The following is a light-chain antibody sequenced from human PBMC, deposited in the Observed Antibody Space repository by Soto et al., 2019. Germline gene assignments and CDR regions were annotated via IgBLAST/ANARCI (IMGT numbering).Light chain of an antibody. Sequence: QSVLTQPPSVSGAPGQRVTISCTGSSSNIGAPYDVHWYQQSPGTAPKLLIYGNSNRPSGVPDRFSGSKSGTSASLAITGLQAEDVADYYCQSYDSSLSAYVFGTGTKLTVL. CDR3: QSYDSSLSAYV. V-gene: IGLV1-40*01. CDR1: SSNIGAPYD. CDR2: GNS. J-gene: IGLJ1*01.